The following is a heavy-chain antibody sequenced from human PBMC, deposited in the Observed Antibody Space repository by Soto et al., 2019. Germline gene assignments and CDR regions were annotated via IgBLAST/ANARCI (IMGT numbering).Heavy chain of an antibody. J-gene: IGHJ3*01. V-gene: IGHV4-4*02. CDR3: ARVMLSCHRYGSSAFDV. CDR1: GDSISSNSW. CDR2: LFHSGST. D-gene: IGHD5-18*01. Sequence: PSETLSLTCAVSGDSISSNSWWSWVRQPPGKGLEWIAELFHSGSTNYNPSLRSRVTISADTSKNHFSLHLRSVTAADTAVYFCARVMLSCHRYGSSAFDVWGPGTMVTVSS.